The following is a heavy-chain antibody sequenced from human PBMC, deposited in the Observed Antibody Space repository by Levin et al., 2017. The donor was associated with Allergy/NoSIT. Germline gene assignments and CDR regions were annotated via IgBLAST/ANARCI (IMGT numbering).Heavy chain of an antibody. J-gene: IGHJ4*02. CDR3: ARETEAGFDY. Sequence: GESLKISCQASGYTFTSYYMHWVRQAPGQGLEWMGIINPSGGSTSYAQKFQGRVTMTRDTSTSTVYMELSSLRSEDTAVYYCARETEAGFDYWGQGTLVTVSS. V-gene: IGHV1-46*01. D-gene: IGHD1-14*01. CDR1: GYTFTSYY. CDR2: INPSGGST.